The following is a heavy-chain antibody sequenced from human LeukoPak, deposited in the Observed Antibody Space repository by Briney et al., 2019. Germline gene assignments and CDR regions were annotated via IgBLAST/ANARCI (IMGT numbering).Heavy chain of an antibody. CDR3: ARSAYGDFPYGMDV. D-gene: IGHD4-17*01. CDR1: GGTFSSYG. V-gene: IGHV1-18*01. Sequence: ASVKVSCKASGGTFSSYGISWVRQAPGQGLEWMGWISAYNGNTNYAQKLQGRVTMTTDTSTSTAYMELRSLRSDDTAVYYCARSAYGDFPYGMDVWGQGTTVTVSS. CDR2: ISAYNGNT. J-gene: IGHJ6*02.